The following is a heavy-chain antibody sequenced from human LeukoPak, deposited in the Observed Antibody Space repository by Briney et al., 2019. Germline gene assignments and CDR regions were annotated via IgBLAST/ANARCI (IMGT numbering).Heavy chain of an antibody. CDR1: GFNFYTYW. CDR2: INGDGSDT. D-gene: IGHD3-10*01. Sequence: PGGSLRLSCAASGFNFYTYWMHWVRQVPRKGLVWVSRINGDGSDTTYADSVKGRFTISRDNANYTLYLQMHSLRADDTAVYYCIRGGIPSWGQGTLVTVSS. CDR3: IRGGIPS. J-gene: IGHJ4*02. V-gene: IGHV3-74*01.